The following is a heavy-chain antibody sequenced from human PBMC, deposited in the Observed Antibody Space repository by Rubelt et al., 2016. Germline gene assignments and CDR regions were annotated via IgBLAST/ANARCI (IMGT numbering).Heavy chain of an antibody. D-gene: IGHD2-8*02. Sequence: YYSGSTYYNPSLKSRVTISVDTSKNQLSLQLSSVTAADTAVYYCARGLKYWFAPRAMDVWGQGTTVTVSS. CDR2: YYSGST. V-gene: IGHV4-30-4*07. J-gene: IGHJ6*02. CDR3: ARGLKYWFAPRAMDV.